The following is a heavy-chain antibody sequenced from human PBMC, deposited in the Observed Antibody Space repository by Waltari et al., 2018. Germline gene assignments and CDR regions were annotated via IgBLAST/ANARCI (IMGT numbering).Heavy chain of an antibody. D-gene: IGHD3-10*01. CDR2: IGGRGGST. V-gene: IGHV3-23*01. Sequence: EVQLLESGGGLVQPGESLRLSCAASGFTLSSSDMSGLRQAPGKGLEWVSAIGGRGGSTYSADSVKGRFTISRDNSKNTLYLQMNSLRAEDTAVYYCAKSAYGSGSYINYWGQGTLVTVSS. J-gene: IGHJ4*02. CDR1: GFTLSSSD. CDR3: AKSAYGSGSYINY.